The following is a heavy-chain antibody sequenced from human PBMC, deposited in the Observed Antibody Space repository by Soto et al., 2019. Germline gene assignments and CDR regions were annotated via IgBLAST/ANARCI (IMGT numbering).Heavy chain of an antibody. Sequence: SETLSLTCAVYGGSFSGYYWSWIRQPPGKGLEWIGEINHSGSTNYNPSLKSRVTISVDTSKNQFSLKLSSVTAADTAVYYCARGGCRRQLWLVYWGQGTLVTVSS. J-gene: IGHJ4*02. CDR1: GGSFSGYY. CDR2: INHSGST. CDR3: ARGGCRRQLWLVY. V-gene: IGHV4-34*01. D-gene: IGHD5-18*01.